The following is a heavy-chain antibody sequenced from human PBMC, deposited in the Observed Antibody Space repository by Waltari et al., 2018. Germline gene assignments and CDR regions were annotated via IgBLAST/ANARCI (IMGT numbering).Heavy chain of an antibody. V-gene: IGHV4-34*01. D-gene: IGHD6-13*01. CDR3: ARGKGYSSSADGMDV. CDR1: GGSFSGYY. J-gene: IGHJ6*02. Sequence: QVQLQQWGAGLLKPSETLSLTCAVYGGSFSGYYWSWIRQPPGKGLEWIGEINHSGSTNYNPSLKSRVTRSVDTSKNQFSLKLSSVTAADTAVYYCARGKGYSSSADGMDVWGQGTTVTVSS. CDR2: INHSGST.